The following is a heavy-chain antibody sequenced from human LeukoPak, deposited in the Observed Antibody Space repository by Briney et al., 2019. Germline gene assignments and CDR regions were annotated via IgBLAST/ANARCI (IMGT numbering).Heavy chain of an antibody. Sequence: PGGSLRLSCAASGFTFTSYATSWVRQAPGKGLEWVSTFSGASTTPYADAVKGRVTISRDNSKNILYLQLNSLRAEDTAVYYCAKLKQWQPQRYFFEYWGQGALVTVAS. D-gene: IGHD6-19*01. CDR1: GFTFTSYA. J-gene: IGHJ4*02. CDR2: FSGASTT. CDR3: AKLKQWQPQRYFFEY. V-gene: IGHV3-23*01.